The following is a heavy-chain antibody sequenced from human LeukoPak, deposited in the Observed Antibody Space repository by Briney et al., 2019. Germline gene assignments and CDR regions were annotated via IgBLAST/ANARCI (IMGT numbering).Heavy chain of an antibody. CDR1: GFTFRSYA. V-gene: IGHV3-30*04. Sequence: GRSLRLSCAGFGFTFRSYAMHWVRQAPGKGLEWVAVISFDEKNKYYADSVKGRFTISRDNSKNTLYLQMNSLRAEDTAVYYCARELMVRGITESYYYYYYMDVWGRGTTVTVSS. CDR2: ISFDEKNK. CDR3: ARELMVRGITESYYYYYYMDV. J-gene: IGHJ6*02. D-gene: IGHD3-10*01.